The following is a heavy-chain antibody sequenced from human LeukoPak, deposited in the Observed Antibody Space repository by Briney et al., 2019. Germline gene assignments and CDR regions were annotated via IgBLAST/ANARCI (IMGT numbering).Heavy chain of an antibody. Sequence: ASVKVSCKASAYIFTGYYLHWVRQAPGQGPEWMAWIDPNNGDTDYAQKFRGRVTMTRDRSITTVYMDLTRLTSDDTAVYYCARRSRNGLDAFDIWGHGTMVTVSS. D-gene: IGHD1-14*01. CDR1: AYIFTGYY. V-gene: IGHV1-2*02. CDR3: ARRSRNGLDAFDI. J-gene: IGHJ3*02. CDR2: IDPNNGDT.